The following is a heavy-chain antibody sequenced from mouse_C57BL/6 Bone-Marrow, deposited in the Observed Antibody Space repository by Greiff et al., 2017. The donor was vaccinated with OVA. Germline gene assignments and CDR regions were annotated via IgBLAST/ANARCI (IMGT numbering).Heavy chain of an antibody. CDR3: ARKRGYYPPWLAY. J-gene: IGHJ3*01. Sequence: QVQLQQPGAELVKPGASVKMSCKASGYTFTSYWITWVKQRPGQGLEWIGDIYPGSGSTNYNEKFKSKATLTVDPSTSTAYMQLSSLTSEDSAVYYGARKRGYYPPWLAYWGQGTLVTVSA. CDR1: GYTFTSYW. CDR2: IYPGSGST. V-gene: IGHV1-55*01. D-gene: IGHD2-3*01.